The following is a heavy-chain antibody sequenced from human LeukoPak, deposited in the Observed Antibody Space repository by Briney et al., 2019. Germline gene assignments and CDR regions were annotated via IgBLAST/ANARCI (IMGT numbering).Heavy chain of an antibody. D-gene: IGHD1-14*01. V-gene: IGHV3-64D*06. J-gene: IGHJ4*01. CDR1: GFTFSNVW. CDR3: VSPVFINF. Sequence: GGSLRLSCAASGFTFSNVWMNWVRQAPGKGLEHVSTIGSDGDGTYYADSVKDRFIISRDNSKNAVYLQMSSLRPEDTAVYYCVSPVFINFWGQGTLVTVSS. CDR2: IGSDGDGT.